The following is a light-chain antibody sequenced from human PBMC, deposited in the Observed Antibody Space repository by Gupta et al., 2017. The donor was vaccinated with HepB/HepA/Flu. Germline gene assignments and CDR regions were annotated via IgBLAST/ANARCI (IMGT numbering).Light chain of an antibody. J-gene: IGKJ1*01. CDR1: QSVSSTY. V-gene: IGKV3-20*01. Sequence: EIVLTQSPGTLSLSPGETVTLSCRASQSVSSTYLAWYQQKPGQAPRLLIYGASSRATGILDRFSGSGSGTDFTLTISRLEPEDLAVYYCQQCGTSQWTFGQGTKVEIK. CDR2: GAS. CDR3: QQCGTSQWT.